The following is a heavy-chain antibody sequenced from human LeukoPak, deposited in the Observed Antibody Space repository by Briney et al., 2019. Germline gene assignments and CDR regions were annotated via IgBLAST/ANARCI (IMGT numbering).Heavy chain of an antibody. V-gene: IGHV4-34*01. D-gene: IGHD3-9*01. J-gene: IGHJ4*02. CDR2: IYYSGST. Sequence: SETLSLTCAVYGGSFSGYYWSWIRQPPGKGLEWIGSIYYSGSTYYNPSLKSRVTISVDTSKNQFSLKLSSVTAADTTVYYCARATRYYDILTGYRPYYFDYWGQGTLVTVSS. CDR3: ARATRYYDILTGYRPYYFDY. CDR1: GGSFSGYY.